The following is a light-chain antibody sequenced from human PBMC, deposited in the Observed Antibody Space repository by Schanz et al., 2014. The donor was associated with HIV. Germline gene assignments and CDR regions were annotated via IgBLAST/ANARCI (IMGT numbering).Light chain of an antibody. J-gene: IGKJ4*01. CDR2: GAS. Sequence: EAVLTQSPATLSVYPGERVTLSCRTTQIISTSLAWYQQRPGQPPRLLLYGASSRATGIPDRFSGSGSGTDFTLSISGLEPEEFAVYYCQHYGDSRGTFGGGTKVDFK. CDR3: QHYGDSRGT. V-gene: IGKV3-20*01. CDR1: QIISTS.